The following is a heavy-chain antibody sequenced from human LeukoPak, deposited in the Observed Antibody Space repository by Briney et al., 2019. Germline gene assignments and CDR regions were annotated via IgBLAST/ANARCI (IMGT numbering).Heavy chain of an antibody. V-gene: IGHV3-30*02. CDR3: ARGYCSGGSCYSFPYYFDY. J-gene: IGHJ4*02. D-gene: IGHD2-15*01. CDR2: IRYNGSNK. CDR1: GFTFSSYG. Sequence: PGGSLRLSCAASGFTFSSYGMHWVRQAPGKGLEWVAFIRYNGSNKYYADSVKGRFTISRDNSKNTLYLQMNSLRAEDTAVYYCARGYCSGGSCYSFPYYFDYWGQGTLVTVSS.